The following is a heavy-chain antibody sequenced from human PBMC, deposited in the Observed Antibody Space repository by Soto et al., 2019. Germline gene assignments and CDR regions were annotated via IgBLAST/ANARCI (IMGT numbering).Heavy chain of an antibody. D-gene: IGHD1-20*01. V-gene: IGHV4-39*01. CDR1: GGSISSSSYY. CDR2: IYYSGST. J-gene: IGHJ6*02. Sequence: QLQLQESGPGLVKPSETLSLTCTVSGGSISSSSYYWGWIRQPPGKGLEWIGSIYYSGSTYYNPSLKSRVTISVDTSKSQFSLKLSSVTAADTAVYYCARHPYNWKSGYYYGMDVWGQGTTVTVSS. CDR3: ARHPYNWKSGYYYGMDV.